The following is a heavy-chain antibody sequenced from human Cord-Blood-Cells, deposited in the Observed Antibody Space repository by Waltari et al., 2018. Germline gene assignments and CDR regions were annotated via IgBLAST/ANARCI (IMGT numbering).Heavy chain of an antibody. D-gene: IGHD6-13*01. CDR1: GGSISSSSYY. CDR2: IYYSGST. CDR3: ARLGDSSSWPVPFDY. J-gene: IGHJ4*02. V-gene: IGHV4-39*01. Sequence: QLQLQESGPGLVKPSETLSLTCTVSGGSISSSSYYWGWIRQPPGKGLEWIGSIYYSGSTYYNPSLKSRVTISVDTSKSQFSRKLSSVTAADTAVYYCARLGDSSSWPVPFDYWGQGTLVTVSS.